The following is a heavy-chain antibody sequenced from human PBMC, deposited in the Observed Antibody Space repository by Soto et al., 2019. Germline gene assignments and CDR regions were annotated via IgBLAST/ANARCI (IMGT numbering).Heavy chain of an antibody. CDR1: GYTFTSYA. CDR3: ARTGTTFNWFDP. CDR2: INAGNGNT. V-gene: IGHV1-3*01. Sequence: EASVKVSCKASGYTFTSYAMHWVRQAPGQRLEWMGWINAGNGNTKYSQKFQGRVTITRDTSASTAYMELSSLRSEDTAVYYCARTGTTFNWFDPWGQGTLVTVSS. D-gene: IGHD1-7*01. J-gene: IGHJ5*02.